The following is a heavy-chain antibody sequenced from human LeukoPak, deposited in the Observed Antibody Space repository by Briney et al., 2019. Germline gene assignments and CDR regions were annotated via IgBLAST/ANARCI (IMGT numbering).Heavy chain of an antibody. V-gene: IGHV4-59*01. D-gene: IGHD5-24*01. J-gene: IGHJ3*02. CDR1: GASISSYY. CDR3: ARGGYGWLQLGWAFDI. CDR2: IYYSGST. Sequence: SGTLSLTCTVSGASISSYYWSWIRQPPGKGLEWFGYIYYSGSTNYNPSLKSRVTISVDTSKNQFSLKLSSVTAADTAVYYCARGGYGWLQLGWAFDIWGQGTMVTVSS.